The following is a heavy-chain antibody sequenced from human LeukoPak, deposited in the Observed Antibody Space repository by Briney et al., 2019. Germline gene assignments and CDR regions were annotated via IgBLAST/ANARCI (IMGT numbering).Heavy chain of an antibody. CDR3: AKDPRSSSPLGYFQH. D-gene: IGHD6-13*01. J-gene: IGHJ1*01. CDR1: GFTFSSYD. V-gene: IGHV3-13*01. CDR2: IGTAGDT. Sequence: PGGSLRLSCAASGFTFSSYDMHWVRQATGKGLEWVSAIGTAGDTYYPDSVKGRFTISRDNSKNTLYLQMNSLRAEDTAVYYCAKDPRSSSPLGYFQHWGQGTLVTVSS.